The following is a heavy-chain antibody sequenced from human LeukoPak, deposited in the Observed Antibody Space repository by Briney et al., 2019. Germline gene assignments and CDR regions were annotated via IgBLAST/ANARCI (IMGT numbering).Heavy chain of an antibody. D-gene: IGHD3-10*01. CDR2: ISYDGSNK. CDR1: GFTFSSYA. Sequence: PGGSLRLSCAASGFTFSSYAMHWVRQAPGKGLEWVAVISYDGSNKYYADSVKGRFTISRDNSKNTLYLQMNSLRAEDTAVYYCARDRTPWFTDAFDIWGQGTMVTVSS. CDR3: ARDRTPWFTDAFDI. J-gene: IGHJ3*02. V-gene: IGHV3-30*04.